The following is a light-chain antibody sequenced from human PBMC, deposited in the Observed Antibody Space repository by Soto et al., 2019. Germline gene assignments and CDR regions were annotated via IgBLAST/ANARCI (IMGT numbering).Light chain of an antibody. J-gene: IGLJ3*02. CDR1: TSNIGGGYD. Sequence: QSVLTQPPSVSGAPGQRVTISCTGSTSNIGGGYDVHWYQQLPGAAPRLLISSHNKRPSGVPDRFFCSKSGTSAPLTIIGRQDEDEGDYYCQSYDSRRGGSGVFGGGTKVTVL. CDR2: SHN. V-gene: IGLV1-40*01. CDR3: QSYDSRRGGSGV.